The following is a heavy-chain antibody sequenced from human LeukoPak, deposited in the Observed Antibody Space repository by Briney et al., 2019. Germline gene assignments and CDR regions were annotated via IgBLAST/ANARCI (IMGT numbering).Heavy chain of an antibody. Sequence: GGSLRLSCAASGFTFSSYSMNWVRQAPGKGLEWVSSISSSSSYIYYADSVKGRFTISRDNAKNSLYLQMNSLRAEDTAVYYCAKDYGAAVLDGMDVWGQGTTVTVSS. V-gene: IGHV3-21*01. D-gene: IGHD6-13*01. CDR2: ISSSSSYI. CDR3: AKDYGAAVLDGMDV. J-gene: IGHJ6*02. CDR1: GFTFSSYS.